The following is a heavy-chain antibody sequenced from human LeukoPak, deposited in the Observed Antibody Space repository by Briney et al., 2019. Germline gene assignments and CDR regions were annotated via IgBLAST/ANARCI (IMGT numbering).Heavy chain of an antibody. CDR1: GFTFSSYS. Sequence: GGSLRLSCAASGFTFSSYSMTWVRQAPGKGLEWVSSISSSSSYIYYADSVKCRFTISRDNAKNSLYLQMNSLRAEDTAVYYCARGIAARPNWFDPWGQGTLVTVSS. CDR3: ARGIAARPNWFDP. D-gene: IGHD6-6*01. J-gene: IGHJ5*02. CDR2: ISSSSSYI. V-gene: IGHV3-21*01.